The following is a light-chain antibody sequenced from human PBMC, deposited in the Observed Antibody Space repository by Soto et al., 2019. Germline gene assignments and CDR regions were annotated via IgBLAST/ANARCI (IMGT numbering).Light chain of an antibody. CDR2: EVR. CDR1: MRDVGAYNL. V-gene: IGLV2-14*01. Sequence: QSVLTQPASVSGSAGQSITISCSGTMRDVGAYNLVSCYQQHPGTAPKLIIYEVRNRPSGIYSRFSGSRSVNTASLTISGLQSEDEGDYYCSAYTARSNLVFGGGTKLTGL. CDR3: SAYTARSNLV. J-gene: IGLJ3*02.